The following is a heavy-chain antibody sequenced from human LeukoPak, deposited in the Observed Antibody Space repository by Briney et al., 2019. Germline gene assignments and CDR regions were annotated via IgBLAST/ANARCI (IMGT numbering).Heavy chain of an antibody. CDR1: GYTFTTYW. D-gene: IGHD1-26*01. V-gene: IGHV5-51*01. CDR3: ARHHSGGYYVFLDY. Sequence: GESLKISCKGSGYTFTTYWIGWVRQMPGKGPEWMGIIYPGDSDTRYSPSFQGQVTISADKSISTAYLQWSTLKASDTAIYYCARHHSGGYYVFLDYWGQGTLVTVSS. CDR2: IYPGDSDT. J-gene: IGHJ4*02.